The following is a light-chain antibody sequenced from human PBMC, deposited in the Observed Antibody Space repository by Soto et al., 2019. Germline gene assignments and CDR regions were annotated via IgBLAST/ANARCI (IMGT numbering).Light chain of an antibody. CDR1: QSVSSN. Sequence: EIVMTQSPATLSVSPGERATLSCRSSQSVSSNLAWYPQKPGQAPRLLIYGASTRATGIPARFGGSGSGTEFTLTISSLQSEDFAVYYCQQYNNWPRGTFGQGTKVDIK. V-gene: IGKV3-15*01. J-gene: IGKJ1*01. CDR2: GAS. CDR3: QQYNNWPRGT.